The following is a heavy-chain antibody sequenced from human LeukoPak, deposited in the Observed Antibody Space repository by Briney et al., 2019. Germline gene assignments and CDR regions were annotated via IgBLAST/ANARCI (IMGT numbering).Heavy chain of an antibody. CDR3: ARGNLYYDFWSGYYEY. CDR1: GFTFSSYA. CDR2: ISYDGSNK. J-gene: IGHJ4*02. Sequence: PGGSLRLSCAASGFTFSSYAMHWVRQAPGKGLEWVAVISYDGSNKYYADSVKGRFAISRDNSKNTLYLQMNSLRAEDTAVYYCARGNLYYDFWSGYYEYWGQGTLVTVSS. D-gene: IGHD3-3*01. V-gene: IGHV3-30*09.